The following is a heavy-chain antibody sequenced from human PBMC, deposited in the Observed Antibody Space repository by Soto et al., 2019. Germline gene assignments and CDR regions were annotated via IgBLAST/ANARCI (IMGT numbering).Heavy chain of an antibody. CDR2: IWYDGSNK. CDR3: ARAKLRFLEYSVNQNPHKYGMDV. J-gene: IGHJ6*02. V-gene: IGHV3-33*01. Sequence: QVQLVESGGGVVQPGRSLRLSCAASGFTFSSYGMHWVRQAPGKGLEWVAVIWYDGSNKYYADSVKGRFTVSRDNSKNTLYLQMNSLRAEDTAVYYCARAKLRFLEYSVNQNPHKYGMDVWGQGTTVTVSS. D-gene: IGHD3-3*01. CDR1: GFTFSSYG.